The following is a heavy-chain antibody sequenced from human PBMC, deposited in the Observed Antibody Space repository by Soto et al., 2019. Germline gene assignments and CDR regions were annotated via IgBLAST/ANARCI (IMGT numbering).Heavy chain of an antibody. CDR3: VKDTYYYDSSGYYIFDY. CDR1: GFTFSSYG. Sequence: QEQLVESGGGVVQPGRSLRLSCAASGFTFSSYGMHWVRQAPGKGLEWAAHISFDGSNKHYADSVKGRFTISRDSSKNTLYLQMNSLRAEDTAVYYCVKDTYYYDSSGYYIFDYWGQGTLVSVSS. J-gene: IGHJ4*02. D-gene: IGHD3-22*01. V-gene: IGHV3-30*18. CDR2: ISFDGSNK.